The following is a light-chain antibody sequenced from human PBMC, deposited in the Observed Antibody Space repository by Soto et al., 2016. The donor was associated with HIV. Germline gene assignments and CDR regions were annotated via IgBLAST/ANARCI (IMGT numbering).Light chain of an antibody. CDR1: TLPKQY. J-gene: IGLJ2*01. Sequence: SYELTQPPSVSVSPGQTASITCSGDTLPKQYAYWYQQKPGQAPVLVIYKDSERPSGIPERFSGSSSGTTVTLIISGVQAEDEADYYCQSADSSGTYVLFGGGTKLTVL. CDR2: KDS. CDR3: QSADSSGTYVL. V-gene: IGLV3-25*03.